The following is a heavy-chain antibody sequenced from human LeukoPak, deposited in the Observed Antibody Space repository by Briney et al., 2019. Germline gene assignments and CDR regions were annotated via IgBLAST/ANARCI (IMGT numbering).Heavy chain of an antibody. D-gene: IGHD4-17*01. CDR3: AGDNSANGDLDYLDS. Sequence: PGGSLRLSCVASGFIFNNYELNWVRQAPGKGLEGVSYISGSGMFIYYADSLKGRFTISRDNAKNSLYLQMNSMRAEDTAVYYCAGDNSANGDLDYLDSWGQGTLVTVSS. CDR2: ISGSGMFI. V-gene: IGHV3-48*03. CDR1: GFIFNNYE. J-gene: IGHJ4*02.